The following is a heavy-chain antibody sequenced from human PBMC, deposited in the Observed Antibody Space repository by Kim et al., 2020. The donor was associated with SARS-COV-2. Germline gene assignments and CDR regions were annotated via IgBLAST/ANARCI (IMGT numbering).Heavy chain of an antibody. CDR2: ISYEGSKK. V-gene: IGHV3-30*18. Sequence: GGSLRLSCAASGFNFNNYAMHWVRQSPVKGLEWVAVISYEGSKKLYADTLKGRFTVSRDSSNTAFLQMNSLTAEDTAIYYCAKVRRVFWFGEGRGGFDVWGLGTKVTVSS. CDR1: GFNFNNYA. D-gene: IGHD3-10*01. CDR3: AKVRRVFWFGEGRGGFDV. J-gene: IGHJ3*01.